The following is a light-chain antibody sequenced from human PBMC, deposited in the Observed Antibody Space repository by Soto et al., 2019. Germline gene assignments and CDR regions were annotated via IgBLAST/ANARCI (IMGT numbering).Light chain of an antibody. J-gene: IGLJ1*01. Sequence: QFLLAQPPSVSGAPGQRVTISCAGSSSSIGAGYDVHWYQQLPGAAPKLLIYANSNRPSGVPDRFSGSKSGTSASLAITGLQAEDEADYYCKSYDSSLYGYVFGSGTKVTVL. CDR3: KSYDSSLYGYV. V-gene: IGLV1-40*01. CDR1: SSSIGAGYD. CDR2: ANS.